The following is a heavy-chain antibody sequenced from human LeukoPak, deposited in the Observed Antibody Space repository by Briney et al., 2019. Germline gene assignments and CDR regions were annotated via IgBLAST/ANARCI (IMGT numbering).Heavy chain of an antibody. D-gene: IGHD3-10*01. V-gene: IGHV3-53*01. CDR1: GFTVSSNY. Sequence: GGSLRLSCAPSGFTVSSNYMSWVRQAPGKGLEWVSVIYSGGSTYYADSVKGRFTISRDNSKNTLYLQMNSLRAEDTAVYYCARDALWFGEFYFDYWGQGTLVTVSS. J-gene: IGHJ4*02. CDR2: IYSGGST. CDR3: ARDALWFGEFYFDY.